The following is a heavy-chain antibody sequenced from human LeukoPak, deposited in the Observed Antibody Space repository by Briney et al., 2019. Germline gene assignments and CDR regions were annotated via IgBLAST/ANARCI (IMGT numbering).Heavy chain of an antibody. CDR1: GGSFSGYY. V-gene: IGHV4-34*01. CDR3: ARGGGSSSWYCY. D-gene: IGHD6-13*01. Sequence: SETLSLTCAVYGGSFSGYYWSWIRQPPGKGLEWIGEINHSGSTNYNPSLKSRVTISVDTSKNQFSLKLSSVTAADTAVYYCARGGGSSSWYCYWGQGTLVTVSS. J-gene: IGHJ4*02. CDR2: INHSGST.